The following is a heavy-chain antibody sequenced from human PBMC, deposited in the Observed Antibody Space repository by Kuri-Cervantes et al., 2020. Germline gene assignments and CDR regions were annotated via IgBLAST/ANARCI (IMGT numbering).Heavy chain of an antibody. CDR2: ISYDGSNK. D-gene: IGHD3-10*01. CDR3: AKDQYYYGSGKDGMDV. V-gene: IGHV3-30*18. J-gene: IGHJ6*02. CDR1: GFTFSNYA. Sequence: GGSLRLSCAASGFTFSNYAMSWVRQAPGKGLEWVAVISYDGSNKYYADSVKGRFTISRDNSKNTLYLQMNSLRAEDTAVYYCAKDQYYYGSGKDGMDVWGQGTTVTVSS.